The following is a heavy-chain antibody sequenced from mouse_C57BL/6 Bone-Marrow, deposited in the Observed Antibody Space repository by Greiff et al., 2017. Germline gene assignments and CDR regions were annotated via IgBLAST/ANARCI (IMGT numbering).Heavy chain of an antibody. Sequence: EVKLEESGGGLVQPGGSLKLSCAASGFTLSDYYMYWVRQTPEKRLEWVAYISNGGGSTYYPDTVQGRFTISRDNAKNTLYLQMSRLKSEDTAMYYCARQRTCYSDWYFDVWGTGTTVTVSS. CDR2: ISNGGGST. CDR1: GFTLSDYY. D-gene: IGHD2-12*01. J-gene: IGHJ1*03. CDR3: ARQRTCYSDWYFDV. V-gene: IGHV5-12*01.